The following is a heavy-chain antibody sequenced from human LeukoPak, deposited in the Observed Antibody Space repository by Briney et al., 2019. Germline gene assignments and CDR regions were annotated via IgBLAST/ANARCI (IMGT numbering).Heavy chain of an antibody. V-gene: IGHV3-7*01. Sequence: GGSLRLSCAASGFTFSSYWMSWVRQAPGKGLEWVANIKQDGSEKYYVDSVKGRFTISRDNAKNSLYLQMNSLRAEDTAVYYCARDRRILPYYYMDVWGKGTTVTVSS. CDR3: ARDRRILPYYYMDV. J-gene: IGHJ6*03. CDR1: GFTFSSYW. D-gene: IGHD1-26*01. CDR2: IKQDGSEK.